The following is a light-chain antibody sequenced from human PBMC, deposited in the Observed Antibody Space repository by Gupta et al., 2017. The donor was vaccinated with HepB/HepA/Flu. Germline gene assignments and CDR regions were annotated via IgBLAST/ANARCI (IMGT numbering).Light chain of an antibody. Sequence: EIVLTQSPDFHSVTPKEKVTIPCRARQSIGSSLHWYQQKPGHSPKLLIKDASQSFSGVPSRFSGSGCGTDFTLTIKRREAEDAAMYYCQQSSSLPFPFGRGTQVDIK. CDR2: DAS. CDR1: QSIGSS. J-gene: IGKJ4*01. CDR3: QQSSSLPFP. V-gene: IGKV6-21*01.